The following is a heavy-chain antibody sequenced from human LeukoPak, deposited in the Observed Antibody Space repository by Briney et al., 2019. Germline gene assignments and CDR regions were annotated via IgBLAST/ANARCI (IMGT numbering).Heavy chain of an antibody. D-gene: IGHD6-13*01. CDR3: ARHALSSSWYRTVNWFDP. V-gene: IGHV5-51*01. Sequence: GESLKISCKGSGYSFTSSWIGWVRQMPGKGLEWMGIIYPGDSDTRYSPSFQGRVTISADKSISTAYLQWSSLKASDTAMYYCARHALSSSWYRTVNWFDPWGQGTLVTVSS. J-gene: IGHJ5*02. CDR1: GYSFTSSW. CDR2: IYPGDSDT.